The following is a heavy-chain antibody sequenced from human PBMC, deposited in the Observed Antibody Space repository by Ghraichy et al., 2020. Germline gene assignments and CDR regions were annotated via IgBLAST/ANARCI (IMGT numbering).Heavy chain of an antibody. V-gene: IGHV4-34*01. CDR3: ARGDSSGYCDY. D-gene: IGHD3-22*01. Sequence: GSLSLTCAVYGGSFSGYYWSWIRQPPGKGLEWIGEINHSGSTNYNPSLKSRVTISVDTSKNQFSLKLSSVTAADTAVYYCARGDSSGYCDYWGQGTLVTVSS. J-gene: IGHJ4*02. CDR1: GGSFSGYY. CDR2: INHSGST.